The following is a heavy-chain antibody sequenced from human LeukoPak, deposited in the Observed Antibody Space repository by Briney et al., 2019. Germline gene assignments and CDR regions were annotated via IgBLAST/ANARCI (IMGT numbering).Heavy chain of an antibody. J-gene: IGHJ4*02. CDR1: GFTFSSYW. CDR2: IKRDGKEK. Sequence: GGSLRLSCVASGFTFSSYWMSWVRQAPGRGLEWVANIKRDGKEKHYVDSVKGRFTISRDNARNLLYLQMSSLRAEDTAVYYCANSVAGPFDYWGQGTLVTVSS. V-gene: IGHV3-7*03. D-gene: IGHD6-19*01. CDR3: ANSVAGPFDY.